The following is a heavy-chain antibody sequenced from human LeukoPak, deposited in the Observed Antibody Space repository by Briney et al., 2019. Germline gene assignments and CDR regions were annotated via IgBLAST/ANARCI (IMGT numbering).Heavy chain of an antibody. J-gene: IGHJ3*02. D-gene: IGHD6-19*01. V-gene: IGHV4-4*09. Sequence: SETLSLTCGVSGASISSYYWSWIRQSPRKGLEWIGYIHHSGSTDYHPSLRGRVTISADTSQSQFSLSLTSVTAADTAVYFCASTRGGVAVSGRGDFDTWGQGTVVTVSP. CDR1: GASISSYY. CDR2: IHHSGST. CDR3: ASTRGGVAVSGRGDFDT.